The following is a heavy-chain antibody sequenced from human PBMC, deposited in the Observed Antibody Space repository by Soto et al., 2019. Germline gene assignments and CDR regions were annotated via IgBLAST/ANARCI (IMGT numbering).Heavy chain of an antibody. J-gene: IGHJ4*02. D-gene: IGHD2-8*02. CDR1: GFTFDDYA. V-gene: IGHV3-9*01. CDR2: ISWNSGSI. CDR3: ARGNRHNTGARDY. Sequence: PGGFLRLSCAASGFTFDDYAMHWVRQAPGKGLEWVSGISWNSGSIGYADSVKGRLTISRDNSKNTLYLQMNSLRAEDTAVYYWARGNRHNTGARDYWGQGTLVTVSS.